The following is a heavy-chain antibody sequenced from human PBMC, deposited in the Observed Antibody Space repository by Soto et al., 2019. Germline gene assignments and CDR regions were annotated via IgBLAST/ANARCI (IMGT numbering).Heavy chain of an antibody. J-gene: IGHJ4*02. CDR1: GFTFSDYY. V-gene: IGHV3-11*01. CDR3: ARDQGYYDSSGYFDY. Sequence: GGSLRLSCAASGFTFSDYYMSWIRQAPGKGLEWVSYISSSGSIIYYADSVKGRFTISRDNARNSLYLQLNSLRAEDTAVYYCARDQGYYDSSGYFDYWGQGTLVTVSS. CDR2: ISSSGSII. D-gene: IGHD3-22*01.